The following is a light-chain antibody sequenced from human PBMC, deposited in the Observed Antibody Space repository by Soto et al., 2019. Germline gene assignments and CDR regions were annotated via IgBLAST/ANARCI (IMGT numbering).Light chain of an antibody. CDR3: QQRSNWPLIT. Sequence: IVLTQSPATLSFSPCERATLSCSASQSVSSYLAWYQQKPGQAPRLLIYDASNRATGIPARFSGSGSGTDFTLTISSLEPEDFAVYYCQQRSNWPLITFGQGTRLEIK. V-gene: IGKV3-11*01. CDR2: DAS. J-gene: IGKJ5*01. CDR1: QSVSSY.